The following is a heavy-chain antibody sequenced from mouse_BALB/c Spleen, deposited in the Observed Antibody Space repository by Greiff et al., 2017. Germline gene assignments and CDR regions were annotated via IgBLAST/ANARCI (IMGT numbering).Heavy chain of an antibody. V-gene: IGHV5-6-5*01. Sequence: EVKLMESGGGLVKPGGSLKLSCAASGFTFSSYAMSWVRQTPEKRLEWVASISSGGSTYYPDSVKGRFTISRDNARNILYLQMSSLRSEDTAMYYCARGTPFITTVVATRDAMDYWGQGTSVTVSS. D-gene: IGHD1-1*01. CDR1: GFTFSSYA. CDR2: ISSGGST. CDR3: ARGTPFITTVVATRDAMDY. J-gene: IGHJ4*01.